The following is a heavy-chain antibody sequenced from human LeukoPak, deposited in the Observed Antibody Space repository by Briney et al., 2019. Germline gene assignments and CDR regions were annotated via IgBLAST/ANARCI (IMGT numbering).Heavy chain of an antibody. J-gene: IGHJ4*02. CDR1: GGTISSYY. D-gene: IGHD2-2*01. Sequence: ETLSITCTVSGGTISSYYWSWIRQPPGKGLEWIGYIYYSGSTNFNPSLQSRVTISVDTSKNQFSPKLSSVTAADTAVYYCARGGLEYQLLSYFDYWGQGTLVTVSS. CDR3: ARGGLEYQLLSYFDY. CDR2: IYYSGST. V-gene: IGHV4-59*01.